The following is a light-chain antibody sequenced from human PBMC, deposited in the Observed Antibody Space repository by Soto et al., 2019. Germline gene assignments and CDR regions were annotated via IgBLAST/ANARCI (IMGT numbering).Light chain of an antibody. Sequence: EIVLTQSPGTLSLSPGESATLSCRASQSVSSSYLAWYQQKPGQAPRLLIYAASSRSTGIPVRFSGVGSGTDFTLTISRLEPEDFAVYYCQQCGSSPRTFGQGTRLEIK. CDR1: QSVSSSY. J-gene: IGKJ5*01. CDR2: AAS. V-gene: IGKV3-20*01. CDR3: QQCGSSPRT.